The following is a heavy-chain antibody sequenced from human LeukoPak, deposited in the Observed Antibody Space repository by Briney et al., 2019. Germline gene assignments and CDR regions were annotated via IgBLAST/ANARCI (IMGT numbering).Heavy chain of an antibody. D-gene: IGHD3-22*01. CDR3: ARGKVTYYYDSSGYYPDAFDI. J-gene: IGHJ3*02. CDR2: IYHSGST. V-gene: IGHV4-30-2*01. CDR1: AGSISSGGYS. Sequence: SETLSLTCAVSAGSISSGGYSWSWIRQPPGKGLEWIGYIYHSGSTYYNPSLKSRVTISVDRSKNQFSLKLSSVTAADTAVYYCARGKVTYYYDSSGYYPDAFDIWGQGTMFTVSS.